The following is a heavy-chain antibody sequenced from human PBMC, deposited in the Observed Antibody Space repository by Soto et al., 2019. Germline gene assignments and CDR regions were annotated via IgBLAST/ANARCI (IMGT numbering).Heavy chain of an antibody. CDR1: GFTFSSYA. Sequence: QVQLVESGGGVVQPGRSLRLSCAASGFTFSSYAMHWVSQAPGKGLEWVAVISYDGSNKYYADSVKGRFTISRDNSKNTLYMQMNSLRAEDTAVYYCARDDTGAFDIWGQGTMVTVSS. D-gene: IGHD3-10*01. V-gene: IGHV3-30-3*01. J-gene: IGHJ3*02. CDR2: ISYDGSNK. CDR3: ARDDTGAFDI.